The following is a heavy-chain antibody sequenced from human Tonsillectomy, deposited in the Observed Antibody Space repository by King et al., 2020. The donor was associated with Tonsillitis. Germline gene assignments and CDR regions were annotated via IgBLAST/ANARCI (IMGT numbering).Heavy chain of an antibody. CDR3: VRGRYSSSPYYHYYMDV. Sequence: VQLQQWGAGLLNPSETLSLTCAVYGGSFSGYYWSWIRQPPGKGLEWIGEIYHSGRTNYSPSLKSRVTISVDTSKNQFSLKLSSVTAADAAVYYCVRGRYSSSPYYHYYMDVWGNGTTVTVSS. CDR2: IYHSGRT. J-gene: IGHJ6*03. CDR1: GGSFSGYY. V-gene: IGHV4-34*01. D-gene: IGHD6-6*01.